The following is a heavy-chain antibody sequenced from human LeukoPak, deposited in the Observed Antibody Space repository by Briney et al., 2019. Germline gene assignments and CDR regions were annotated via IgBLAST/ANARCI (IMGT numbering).Heavy chain of an antibody. CDR3: ARLLVITMVRGVISAFDI. J-gene: IGHJ3*02. CDR1: GYSFTNYW. V-gene: IGHV5-51*01. D-gene: IGHD3-10*01. CDR2: IYLGDSDT. Sequence: GESLKISCKGSGYSFTNYWIGWVRQMPGKGLEWMGIIYLGDSDTRYSPSFQGQVTISADKSISTAYLQWSSLKASDTAMYYCARLLVITMVRGVISAFDIWGQGTMVTVSS.